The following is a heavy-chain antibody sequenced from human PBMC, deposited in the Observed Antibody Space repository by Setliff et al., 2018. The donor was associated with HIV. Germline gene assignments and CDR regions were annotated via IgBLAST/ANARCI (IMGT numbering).Heavy chain of an antibody. CDR3: ARMESTRPPRGLDY. CDR1: GGSINGHY. CDR2: IYYTGST. V-gene: IGHV4-59*08. J-gene: IGHJ4*02. D-gene: IGHD6-6*01. Sequence: PSETLSLTCTVSGGSINGHYWSWIRQPPGKGLEWIGYIYYTGSTNYNPSLKSRVTISVDTSKNQFSLKLLSVTAADTAVYYCARMESTRPPRGLDYWGQGTLVTVSS.